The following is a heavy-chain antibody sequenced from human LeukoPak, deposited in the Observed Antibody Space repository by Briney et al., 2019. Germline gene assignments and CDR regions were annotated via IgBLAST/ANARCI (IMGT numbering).Heavy chain of an antibody. CDR3: ARDPGRITIFGVGETDFDAFDT. J-gene: IGHJ3*02. V-gene: IGHV3-21*01. Sequence: GGSLRLSCAASGFTFSGYSMNWVRQAPGKGLEWVSSISSSSSYIYYADSVKGRFTISRDNAKNSLYLQMNSLRAEDTAVYYRARDPGRITIFGVGETDFDAFDTWGQGTMVTVSS. D-gene: IGHD3-3*01. CDR2: ISSSSSYI. CDR1: GFTFSGYS.